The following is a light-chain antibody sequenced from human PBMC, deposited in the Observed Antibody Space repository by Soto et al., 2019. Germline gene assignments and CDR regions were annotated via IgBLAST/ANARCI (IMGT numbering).Light chain of an antibody. Sequence: EIVLTQSPGTLSLSPGQRATLSCRASQRIDKNYLAWYQQKPGQAPRLLIFDASRRATGIPDRFSGSGSGTDFTLTISRLEPDDFAVYYCQQHGASITFGPGTKVDV. CDR3: QQHGASIT. CDR1: QRIDKNY. V-gene: IGKV3-20*01. CDR2: DAS. J-gene: IGKJ3*01.